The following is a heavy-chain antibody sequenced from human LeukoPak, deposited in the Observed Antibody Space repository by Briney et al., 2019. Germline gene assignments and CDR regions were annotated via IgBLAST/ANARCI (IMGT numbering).Heavy chain of an antibody. CDR2: IYRDGTT. Sequence: GGSLRLSCAAPGFTFSNYWMGWVRQAPGKGLEWVSVIYRDGTTYYTDSVKGRFTISRDNSKNTLYLQMNSLRAEDTAIYYCAKLRPHDMEDYWGQGTLVTVSS. J-gene: IGHJ4*02. CDR1: GFTFSNYW. CDR3: AKLRPHDMEDY. V-gene: IGHV3-66*04. D-gene: IGHD3-22*01.